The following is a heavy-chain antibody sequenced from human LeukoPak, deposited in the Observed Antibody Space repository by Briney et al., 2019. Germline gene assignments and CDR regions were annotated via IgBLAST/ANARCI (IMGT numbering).Heavy chain of an antibody. D-gene: IGHD1-26*01. V-gene: IGHV3-7*01. Sequence: PGGSLRLSCAAPGFTFSSYWMSWVRQAPGKGLEWVANIKQDGSEKYYVDSVKGRFTISRDNAKNSLYLQMNSLRAEDTAVYYCARSEYSGSYLSYLFDYWGQGTLVTVSS. CDR2: IKQDGSEK. J-gene: IGHJ4*02. CDR1: GFTFSSYW. CDR3: ARSEYSGSYLSYLFDY.